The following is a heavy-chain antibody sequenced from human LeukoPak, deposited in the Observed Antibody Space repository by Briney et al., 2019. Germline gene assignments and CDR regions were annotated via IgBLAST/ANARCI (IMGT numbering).Heavy chain of an antibody. CDR3: ARGYYYDSSGYYLSPFDY. J-gene: IGHJ4*02. Sequence: SVKVSCKASGGTFSSYAIRWVRQAPGQGLEWMGGIIPIFGTANYAQKFQGRVTMTRDTSTSTVYMELSSLRSEDTAVYYCARGYYYDSSGYYLSPFDYWGQGTLVTVSS. D-gene: IGHD3-22*01. CDR2: IIPIFGTA. V-gene: IGHV1-69*05. CDR1: GGTFSSYA.